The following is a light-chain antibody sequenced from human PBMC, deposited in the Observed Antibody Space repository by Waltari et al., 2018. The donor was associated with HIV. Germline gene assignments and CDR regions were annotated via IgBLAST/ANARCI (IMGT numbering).Light chain of an antibody. J-gene: IGLJ3*02. Sequence: SYGLTQPPSVSVSPGQTATITCSGDALPKQYAYWYQQKPGQAPVMVICQDSERPSGVAERFSGTSSATTVTLTISGVQAAEESDYYCQSSDISGKYWGFGGRTKLTVL. CDR3: QSSDISGKYWG. CDR1: ALPKQY. V-gene: IGLV3-25*02. CDR2: QDS.